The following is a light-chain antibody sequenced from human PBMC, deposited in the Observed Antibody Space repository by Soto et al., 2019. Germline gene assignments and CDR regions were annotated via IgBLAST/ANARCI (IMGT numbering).Light chain of an antibody. CDR2: GAS. V-gene: IGKV3D-20*02. J-gene: IGKJ1*01. CDR3: QQRLNWPTG. Sequence: EIVLTQSPGTLSLSPGERATLSCRASQSVSSTYLAWYQQKPGQAPRLLIYGASSRATGIPDRFSGSGSGTDFTLTISDLEPADFGLYYCQQRLNWPTGFGQGTKVDIK. CDR1: QSVSSTY.